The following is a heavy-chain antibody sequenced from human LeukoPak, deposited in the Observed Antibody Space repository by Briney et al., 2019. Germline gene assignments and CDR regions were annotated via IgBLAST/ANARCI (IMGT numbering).Heavy chain of an antibody. CDR3: ARERDIVVHYYMDV. V-gene: IGHV1-46*01. CDR2: INPSGDTT. CDR1: GYTFTSYF. Sequence: ASVKVSCKASGYTFTSYFMHWVRQAPGQGLEWMGIINPSGDTTNYAQKFQGRVTMTRDTSTSTVYMELSSLRSEDTAVYYCARERDIVVHYYMDVWGKGTTVTVSS. D-gene: IGHD2-21*01. J-gene: IGHJ6*03.